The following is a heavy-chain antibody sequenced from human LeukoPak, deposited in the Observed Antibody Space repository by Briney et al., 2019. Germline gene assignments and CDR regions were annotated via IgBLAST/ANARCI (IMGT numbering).Heavy chain of an antibody. J-gene: IGHJ5*02. CDR1: GFTFSSYS. V-gene: IGHV3-21*01. CDR2: ISSSSSYI. Sequence: GGSLRLSCAASGFTFSSYSMNWVRQAPGKGLEWVSSISSSSSYIYYADSVKGRFTISRDNAKGTLNLQMNSLRAEDTAVYYCARDLGQYYDTSDNWFDPWGQGTLVTVSS. CDR3: ARDLGQYYDTSDNWFDP. D-gene: IGHD3-22*01.